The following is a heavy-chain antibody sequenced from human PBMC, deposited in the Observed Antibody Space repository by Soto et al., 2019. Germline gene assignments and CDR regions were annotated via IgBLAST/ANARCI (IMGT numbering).Heavy chain of an antibody. D-gene: IGHD5-12*01. J-gene: IGHJ4*02. Sequence: GESLISFKASGYDFARTWIGWVRQLPGKGLDWLGIIYPGDSETRYSPSFRGQVTFSVDMSISTAYLQWSSLKTSDIAIYYCARLVGAYDSYFDHWGQGTRVTVSS. CDR2: IYPGDSET. CDR3: ARLVGAYDSYFDH. V-gene: IGHV5-51*01. CDR1: GYDFARTW.